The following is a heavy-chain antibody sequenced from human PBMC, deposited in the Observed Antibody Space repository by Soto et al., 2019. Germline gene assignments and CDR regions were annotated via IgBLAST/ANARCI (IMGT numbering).Heavy chain of an antibody. CDR3: ARLGSSGWYQGSYFDY. V-gene: IGHV4-39*01. J-gene: IGHJ4*02. CDR2: ILYSGST. CDR1: GGSITRNNHY. Sequence: QLQLQESGPGLVKPSETLSLTCIVSGGSITRNNHYWGWIRQSPGKGLEWIGSILYSGSTNYNPAPKGRGHFSGGTSKDPFSPKMGPVTAGDTALYYCARLGSSGWYQGSYFDYWGQGTLVTVSS. D-gene: IGHD6-19*01.